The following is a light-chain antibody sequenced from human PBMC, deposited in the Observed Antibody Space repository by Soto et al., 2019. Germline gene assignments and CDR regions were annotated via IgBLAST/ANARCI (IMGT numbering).Light chain of an antibody. CDR2: GAS. J-gene: IGKJ5*01. CDR1: QSVSSSY. Sequence: EIVMTQSPDTLSVSPGERATLSCRASQSVSSSYLAWYQQKPGQAPRLLIYGASSRATGIPARFSGSGSGTDFTLTISSIEPEDFAVYYCQQRSNWPLITFGQGTRLEI. CDR3: QQRSNWPLIT. V-gene: IGKV3D-20*02.